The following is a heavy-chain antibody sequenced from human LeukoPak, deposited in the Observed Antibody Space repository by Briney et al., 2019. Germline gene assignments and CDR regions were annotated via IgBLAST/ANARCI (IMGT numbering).Heavy chain of an antibody. CDR3: AKDRGSMIVVVLDAFDI. CDR2: ISGSGGST. Sequence: GGSLRLSCAASGFTFSSYAMSWVRQAPGKGLEWVSAISGSGGSTYYADSVKGRFTISRDNSKNTLYLQMNSLRAEDTAVYYCAKDRGSMIVVVLDAFDIWGQGTMVTVSS. J-gene: IGHJ3*02. D-gene: IGHD3-22*01. CDR1: GFTFSSYA. V-gene: IGHV3-23*01.